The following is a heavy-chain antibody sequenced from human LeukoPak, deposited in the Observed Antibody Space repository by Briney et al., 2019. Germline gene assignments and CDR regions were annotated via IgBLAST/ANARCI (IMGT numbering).Heavy chain of an antibody. D-gene: IGHD1-26*01. CDR1: GFAFHDFA. CDR2: IHKDATT. J-gene: IGHJ4*02. Sequence: GGSLRLSCAASGFAFHDFAMHWVRQAPGKVPEWVSLIHKDATTPYAESVKGRFAISRDNSKKSLYLQINSLTTDDSAMYYCAKTRRSGTEYADFDRWGQGTLVTVSS. CDR3: AKTRRSGTEYADFDR. V-gene: IGHV3-43*02.